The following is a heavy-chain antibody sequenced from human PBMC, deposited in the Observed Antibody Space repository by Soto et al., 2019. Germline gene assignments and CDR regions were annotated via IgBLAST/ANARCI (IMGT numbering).Heavy chain of an antibody. Sequence: EVQLVESGGGLVKPGGSVRLSCAASGFTFRTYWMNWVRQSPGKGLVWISRIDATGSGTTYADAVEGRFTISRDDAKNPRYLQMNSLRAEDRAVYYCARVQTVPGPSTFDYCGQGTLVTVSS. CDR2: IDATGSGT. CDR3: ARVQTVPGPSTFDY. J-gene: IGHJ4*02. CDR1: GFTFRTYW. V-gene: IGHV3-74*03. D-gene: IGHD6-19*01.